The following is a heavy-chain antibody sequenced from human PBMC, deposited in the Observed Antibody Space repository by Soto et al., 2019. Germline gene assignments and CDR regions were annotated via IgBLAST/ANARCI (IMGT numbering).Heavy chain of an antibody. CDR1: GFTFSNAW. V-gene: IGHV3-15*07. J-gene: IGHJ3*02. CDR3: TTVHSIVVVVAATDAFDI. Sequence: PGGSLRLSCAASGFTFSNAWMNWVRRAPGKGLEWVGRIKSKTDGGTTDYAAPVKGRFTISRDDSKNTLYLQMNSLKTEDTALFYCTTVHSIVVVVAATDAFDIWGQGTMVTVSS. D-gene: IGHD2-15*01. CDR2: IKSKTDGGTT.